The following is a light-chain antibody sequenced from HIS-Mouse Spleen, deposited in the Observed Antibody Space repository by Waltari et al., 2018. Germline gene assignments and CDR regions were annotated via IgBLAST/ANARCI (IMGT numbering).Light chain of an antibody. V-gene: IGLV2-23*01. CDR1: RRDVGSSNL. J-gene: IGLJ3*02. CDR3: CSYAGSSTWV. CDR2: EAS. Sequence: QSALTQPASVSGSPGQSITISCPGTRRDVGSSNLVSWYQQHPGKAPKLMIYEASKRPSGVSNRFSGSKSGNTASLTISGLQAEDEADYYCCSYAGSSTWVFGGGTKLTVL.